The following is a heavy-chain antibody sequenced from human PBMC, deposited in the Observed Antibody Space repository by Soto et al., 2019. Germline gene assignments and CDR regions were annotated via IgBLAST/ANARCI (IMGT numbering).Heavy chain of an antibody. V-gene: IGHV3-23*01. CDR1: CLSLSCCA. J-gene: IGHJ6*02. Sequence: RSRRVSCVLACLSLSCCAICHIRQAPGMVLQLVSGISGNGDTIYYADSVKGRFTISRDNSKNTLFLKMESLRADDKAVYFCAKDGYFDLSTGTGYFYYGLDFWGQGTTVT. D-gene: IGHD3-9*01. CDR3: AKDGYFDLSTGTGYFYYGLDF. CDR2: ISGNGDTI.